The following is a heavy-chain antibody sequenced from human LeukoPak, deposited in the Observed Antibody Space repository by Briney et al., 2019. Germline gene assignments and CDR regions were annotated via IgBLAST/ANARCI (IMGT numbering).Heavy chain of an antibody. J-gene: IGHJ4*02. V-gene: IGHV4-34*01. D-gene: IGHD3-10*01. CDR1: GGSFSGYY. Sequence: SEALSLTCAVYGGSFSGYYWSWIRQPPGKGLEWIGEINHSGSTNYNPSLKSRVTISVDTSKNQFSLKLSSVTAADTAVYYCARTRKRDGSGSYSGEWGQGAPVTVSP. CDR2: INHSGST. CDR3: ARTRKRDGSGSYSGE.